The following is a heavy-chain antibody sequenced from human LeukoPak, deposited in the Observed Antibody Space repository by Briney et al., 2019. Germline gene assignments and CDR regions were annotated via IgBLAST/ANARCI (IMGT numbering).Heavy chain of an antibody. D-gene: IGHD2-15*01. CDR3: ARDRSILLSGGMDV. J-gene: IGHJ6*02. CDR2: IYYSGST. Sequence: SETLSLTCTVSSDSISNYYWTWIRQPPGKGLEWIGYIYYSGSTNYNPSLKSRVTISVDTSRNQFSLKLTSVTAADTAVYYCARDRSILLSGGMDVWGQGTTVTASS. V-gene: IGHV4-59*01. CDR1: SDSISNYY.